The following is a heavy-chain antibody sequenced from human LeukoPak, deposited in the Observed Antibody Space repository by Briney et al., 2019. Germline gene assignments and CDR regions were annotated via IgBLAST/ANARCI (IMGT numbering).Heavy chain of an antibody. CDR1: GGTFISYA. CDR2: IIPIFGAV. D-gene: IGHD4-23*01. J-gene: IGHJ4*02. Sequence: SVKVSCKASGGTFISYAISWVRQAPGQGLEWMGGIIPIFGAVKYAQKFQGRVTITTDESTTTSYMELSSLRSEDTAVYYCARGISAHKSPVNSDYWGQGTLVTVSS. V-gene: IGHV1-69*05. CDR3: ARGISAHKSPVNSDY.